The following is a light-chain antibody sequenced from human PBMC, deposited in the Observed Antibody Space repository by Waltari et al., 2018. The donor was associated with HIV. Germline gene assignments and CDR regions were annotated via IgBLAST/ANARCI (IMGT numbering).Light chain of an antibody. CDR3: QSYDSSLNAWV. Sequence: QSVLTQPPSVSGAPGQRVTIPCTGSSANLGARHDAHWYQQFPRTPPNLVIVANTSRPAGIPERFSVAKSGTSASLVITWVHAEDEAEYYCQSYDSSLNAWVFGGGTKLTVL. J-gene: IGLJ3*02. CDR1: SANLGARHD. CDR2: ANT. V-gene: IGLV1-40*01.